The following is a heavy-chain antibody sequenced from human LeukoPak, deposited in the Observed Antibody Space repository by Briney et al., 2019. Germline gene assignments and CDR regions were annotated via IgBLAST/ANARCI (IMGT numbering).Heavy chain of an antibody. CDR1: SGSITAIDNHY. J-gene: IGHJ4*02. D-gene: IGHD3-10*01. Sequence: SETLSLTCSMSSGSITAIDNHYWGWIRQPPGKGLEWIGSINRGGHTYYNPPLESRSTISVDTSKNQFSLMVTSVTAADTAVYYCAGQRAWFGEWAFDYWGPGTLVTVSS. V-gene: IGHV4-39*01. CDR3: AGQRAWFGEWAFDY. CDR2: INRGGHT.